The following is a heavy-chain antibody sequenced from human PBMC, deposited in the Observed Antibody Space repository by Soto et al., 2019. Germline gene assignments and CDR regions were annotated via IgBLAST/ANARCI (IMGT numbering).Heavy chain of an antibody. V-gene: IGHV3-21*01. CDR3: ARDRLDYYDSGGMDV. D-gene: IGHD3-22*01. CDR2: ISSSSSYI. CDR1: GFTFSSYS. J-gene: IGHJ6*02. Sequence: GGSLRLSCAASGFTFSSYSMNWVRQAPGKGLEWVSSISSSSSYIYYADSVKGRFTISRDNAKNSLYLQMNSLRAEDTAVYYCARDRLDYYDSGGMDVWGQGTTVTVSS.